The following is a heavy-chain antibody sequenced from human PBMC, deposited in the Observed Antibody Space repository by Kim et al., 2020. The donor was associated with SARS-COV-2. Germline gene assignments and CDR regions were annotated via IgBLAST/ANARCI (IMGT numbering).Heavy chain of an antibody. CDR3: ARLNCSSTSCRHFDY. V-gene: IGHV3-21*01. J-gene: IGHJ4*02. D-gene: IGHD2-2*01. CDR1: GFTFSSYS. Sequence: GGSLRLSCAASGFTFSSYSMNWVRQAPGKGLEWVSSISSSSSYIYYADSVKGRFTISRDNAKNSLYLQMNSLRAEDTAVYYCARLNCSSTSCRHFDYWGQGTLVTVSS. CDR2: ISSSSSYI.